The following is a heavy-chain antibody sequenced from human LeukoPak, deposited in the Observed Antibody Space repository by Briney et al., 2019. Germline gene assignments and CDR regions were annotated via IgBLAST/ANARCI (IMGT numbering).Heavy chain of an antibody. D-gene: IGHD3-10*01. CDR1: RFTFNTYA. Sequence: GGSLRLSCAASRFTFNTYAVNWVRQAPGKGLEWVSAISGNGDITYYADSVRGRFTISRDNSKNTLYLQMNSLRAEDTAVYYCAKDFGRNLGGPGYWGRGTLVTISS. V-gene: IGHV3-23*01. J-gene: IGHJ4*02. CDR2: ISGNGDIT. CDR3: AKDFGRNLGGPGY.